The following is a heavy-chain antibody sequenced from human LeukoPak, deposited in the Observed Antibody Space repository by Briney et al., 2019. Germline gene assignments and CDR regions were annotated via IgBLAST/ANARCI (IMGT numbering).Heavy chain of an antibody. CDR1: GYTFTSYY. CDR2: INPSGGST. J-gene: IGHJ4*02. D-gene: IGHD3-16*01. Sequence: ASVKVSCEASGYTFTSYYMHWVRQAPGQGLEWMGIINPSGGSTSYAQKFQGRVTMTRDTSTSTVYMELSSLRSEDTAVYYCASAYGPRYYFDYWGQGTLVTVSS. V-gene: IGHV1-46*01. CDR3: ASAYGPRYYFDY.